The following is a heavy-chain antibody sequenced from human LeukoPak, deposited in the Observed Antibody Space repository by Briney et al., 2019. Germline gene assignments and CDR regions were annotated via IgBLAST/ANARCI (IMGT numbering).Heavy chain of an antibody. CDR2: IYPGDSDT. V-gene: IGHV5-51*01. J-gene: IGHJ5*02. CDR1: GYSFTSYW. Sequence: GESLKISCKGSGYSFTSYWIGWVRQMPGKGLEWMGIIYPGDSDTRYSPSFQGQVTISADKSISTAYLQWSSLKASDTAMYYCAREGDSSSWYGDWFDPWGQGTLVTVSS. CDR3: AREGDSSSWYGDWFDP. D-gene: IGHD6-13*01.